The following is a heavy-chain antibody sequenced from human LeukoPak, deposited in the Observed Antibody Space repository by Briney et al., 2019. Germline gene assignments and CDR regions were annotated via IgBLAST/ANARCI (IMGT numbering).Heavy chain of an antibody. D-gene: IGHD2-21*02. Sequence: GGSLRLSCAASGFTFSSYGMHWVRQAPGKGLEWVAIISYDGTNRYYVDSVKGRFTISRDNSKNTLYLQMNSLRVEDTAVYYCARGYNSRAGTTDCCPLDYWGQGTLVTVSS. CDR3: ARGYNSRAGTTDCCPLDY. CDR2: ISYDGTNR. CDR1: GFTFSSYG. J-gene: IGHJ4*02. V-gene: IGHV3-33*05.